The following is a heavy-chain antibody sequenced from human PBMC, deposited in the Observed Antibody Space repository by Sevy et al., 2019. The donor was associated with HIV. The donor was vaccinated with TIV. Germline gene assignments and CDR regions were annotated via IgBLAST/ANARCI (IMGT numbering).Heavy chain of an antibody. V-gene: IGHV3-66*02. CDR1: GFSVSDTS. CDR2: ISAGGTT. D-gene: IGHD3-9*01. CDR3: ARDPSITIFYPEGFDL. Sequence: GGSLRLSCAASGFSVSDTSMSWVRQAPGQGLEWVSVISAGGTTYHAESVKGRFTISSDNSKNTLYLQMNSLRAEDTAVYYCARDPSITIFYPEGFDLWGQGTLVTVSS. J-gene: IGHJ5*02.